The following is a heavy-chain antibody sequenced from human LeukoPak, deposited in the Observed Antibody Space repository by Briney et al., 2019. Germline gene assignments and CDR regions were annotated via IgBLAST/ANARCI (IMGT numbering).Heavy chain of an antibody. J-gene: IGHJ5*02. CDR1: GGSISSYY. Sequence: PSETLSLTCTVPGGSISSYYWSWIRQPPGKGLEWIGYIYYSGSTNYNPSLKSRVTISVDTSKNQFSLKLSSVTAADTAVYYCARGGYSSLGPRGYWFDPWGQGTLVTVSS. CDR2: IYYSGST. D-gene: IGHD6-19*01. V-gene: IGHV4-59*01. CDR3: ARGGYSSLGPRGYWFDP.